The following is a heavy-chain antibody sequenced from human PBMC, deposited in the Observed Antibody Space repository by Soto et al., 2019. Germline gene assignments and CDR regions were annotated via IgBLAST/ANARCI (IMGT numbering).Heavy chain of an antibody. CDR1: GFTFGDYA. D-gene: IGHD2-8*01. J-gene: IGHJ6*02. CDR2: IRSKAYGGTT. Sequence: PGGSLRLSCTASGFTFGDYAMSWVRQAPGKGLEWVGFIRSKAYGGTTEYAASVKGRFTISRDDSKSIAYLQMNSLKTEDTAVYYCTRDLGYCTNGVCYKYYYGMDVWGHGTTVTVSS. CDR3: TRDLGYCTNGVCYKYYYGMDV. V-gene: IGHV3-49*04.